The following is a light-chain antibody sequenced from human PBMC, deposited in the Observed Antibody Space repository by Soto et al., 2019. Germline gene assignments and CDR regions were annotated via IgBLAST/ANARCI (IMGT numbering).Light chain of an antibody. Sequence: QSALTQPASVSGSPGQSITISCTGTSSDVGGYNYASWYQQHPGKAPKLMIYEVSNRPSGVSNRFSGSKSGNTASLTISGLQAEDEADYYCSSYTSSSTSDYVFGTGTKLTVL. CDR3: SSYTSSSTSDYV. CDR2: EVS. V-gene: IGLV2-14*01. CDR1: SSDVGGYNY. J-gene: IGLJ1*01.